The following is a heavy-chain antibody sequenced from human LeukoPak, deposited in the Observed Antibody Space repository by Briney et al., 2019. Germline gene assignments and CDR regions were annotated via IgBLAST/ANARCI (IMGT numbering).Heavy chain of an antibody. D-gene: IGHD1-1*01. V-gene: IGHV3-21*01. CDR3: ARGAVSSPTTDY. Sequence: GGSLRLSCAASGFTFSSYSMNWVRQAPGKGLEWVSSISGSSSYIYYADSVKGRFTISRDNAKNSLYLQMNSLRAEDTAVYYCARGAVSSPTTDYWGQGTLVTVSS. J-gene: IGHJ4*02. CDR1: GFTFSSYS. CDR2: ISGSSSYI.